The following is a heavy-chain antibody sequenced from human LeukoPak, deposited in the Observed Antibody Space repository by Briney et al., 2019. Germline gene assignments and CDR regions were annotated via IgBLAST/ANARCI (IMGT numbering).Heavy chain of an antibody. CDR1: GFTLSSHS. CDR2: ISISGLTT. D-gene: IGHD2-15*01. Sequence: GGSLRLSCAASGFTLSSHSMNWVRQAPGKGMEWLSYISISGLTTYYADSVKDRFTISRDNAKNSLYLQMNSLRVEDTAVYHCVRPGSAGDCYDHSMDVWGKGTTVTVSS. J-gene: IGHJ6*03. V-gene: IGHV3-48*01. CDR3: VRPGSAGDCYDHSMDV.